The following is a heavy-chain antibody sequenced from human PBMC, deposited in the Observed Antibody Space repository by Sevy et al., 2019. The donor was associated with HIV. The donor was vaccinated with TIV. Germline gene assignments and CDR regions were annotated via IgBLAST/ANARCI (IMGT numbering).Heavy chain of an antibody. CDR3: VSLFLSYRSGWSYFDY. Sequence: GGSLRLSCAISGFTVNDKYIIWVRQAPGKGLEWGSVIFSSGSTYYADSAKCRFTISRDNSKNTVDLQMNSVRAEDTAVYYCVSLFLSYRSGWSYFDYWGQGTLVTVSS. V-gene: IGHV3-66*02. CDR1: GFTVNDKY. J-gene: IGHJ4*02. CDR2: IFSSGST. D-gene: IGHD6-19*01.